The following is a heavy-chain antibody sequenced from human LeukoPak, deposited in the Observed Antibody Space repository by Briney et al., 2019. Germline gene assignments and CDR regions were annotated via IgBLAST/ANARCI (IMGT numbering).Heavy chain of an antibody. CDR1: DYSISSGYGYY. D-gene: IGHD5/OR15-5a*01. CDR2: IYHSGIT. V-gene: IGHV4-38-2*02. Sequence: SETLSLTCTVSDYSISSGYGYYWGWIRQPPGKGLEWIGDIYHSGITYYNHFNSSLKSRVTISIDTSKNQFSLRLTSVTAADTAVYFCATLVSTRYYFDYWGQGTLVTVSS. CDR3: ATLVSTRYYFDY. J-gene: IGHJ4*02.